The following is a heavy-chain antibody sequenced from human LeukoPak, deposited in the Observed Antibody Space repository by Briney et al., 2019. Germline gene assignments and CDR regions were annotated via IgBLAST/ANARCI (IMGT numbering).Heavy chain of an antibody. CDR3: ARDSVSGAGYYYYMDV. J-gene: IGHJ6*03. D-gene: IGHD7-27*01. CDR1: GYTFTGYY. CDR2: INPNSGGT. Sequence: ASVKVSCKAFGYTFTGYYMHWVRQAPGQGLEWMGWINPNSGGTNYAQKFQGRVTMTRDTSISTAYMELSRLRSDDTAVYYCARDSVSGAGYYYYMDVWGKGTTVTVSS. V-gene: IGHV1-2*02.